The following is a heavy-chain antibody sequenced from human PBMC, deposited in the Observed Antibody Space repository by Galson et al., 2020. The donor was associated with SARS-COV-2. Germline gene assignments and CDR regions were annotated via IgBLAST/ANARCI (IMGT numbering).Heavy chain of an antibody. D-gene: IGHD2-2*01. Sequence: QLGESLKISCAASGFTFSSYWMSWVRQAPGKGLEWVANIKKDGSEKYYVDSVKGRFTISRDNAKKSLYLQLDSLRAEDTAVYYCASISSPLDYWGQGTLVTVSS. CDR2: IKKDGSEK. J-gene: IGHJ4*02. CDR1: GFTFSSYW. CDR3: ASISSPLDY. V-gene: IGHV3-7*01.